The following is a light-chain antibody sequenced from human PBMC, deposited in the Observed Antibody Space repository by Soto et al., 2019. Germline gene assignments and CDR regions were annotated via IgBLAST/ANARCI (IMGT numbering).Light chain of an antibody. CDR1: SSDVGRYYL. J-gene: IGLJ2*01. V-gene: IGLV2-23*01. CDR2: EGS. CDR3: CSYASSGTLL. Sequence: QSALTQPASVSGSPGQSITISCTGTSSDVGRYYLVSWYQQLPVKGPKLMIYEGSERPSGVSDRFSGSQSGNTASLTISGLQAEDEADYYCCSYASSGTLLFGGGTKLTVL.